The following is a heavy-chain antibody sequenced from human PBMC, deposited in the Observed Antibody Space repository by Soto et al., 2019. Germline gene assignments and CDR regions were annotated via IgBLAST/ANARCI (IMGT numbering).Heavy chain of an antibody. D-gene: IGHD3-22*01. V-gene: IGHV3-23*01. CDR3: AKVTYYYDSSGPSGDY. CDR1: GFTFSSYA. J-gene: IGHJ4*02. CDR2: ISGSGGST. Sequence: EVQLLESGGGLVQPGGSLRLSCAASGFTFSSYAMSWVRQAPGKGLEWVSAISGSGGSTYYADSVKGRFTISRDNSKNTLYLQMNSLRAEDTAVYYCAKVTYYYDSSGPSGDYRGQGTLVTVSS.